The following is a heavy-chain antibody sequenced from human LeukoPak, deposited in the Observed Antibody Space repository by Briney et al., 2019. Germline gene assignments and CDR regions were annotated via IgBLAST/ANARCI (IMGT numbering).Heavy chain of an antibody. CDR2: IYYSGST. D-gene: IGHD3-22*01. J-gene: IGHJ4*02. CDR3: ARGGLFGMILVPYFDY. Sequence: PSETLSLTCTVSGGSISSYYWSWIRQPPGKGLEWIGYIYYSGSTNYNPSLKSRVTISVDTSKNQFSLKLSSVTAADTAVYYCARGGLFGMILVPYFDYWGQGTLVTVSS. V-gene: IGHV4-59*01. CDR1: GGSISSYY.